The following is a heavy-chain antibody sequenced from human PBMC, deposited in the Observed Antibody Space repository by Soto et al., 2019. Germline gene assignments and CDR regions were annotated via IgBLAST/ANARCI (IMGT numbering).Heavy chain of an antibody. D-gene: IGHD6-19*01. J-gene: IGHJ4*02. CDR3: AKDNRQWLVQKYFDY. CDR1: GFTFSSYA. CDR2: ISGSGGST. V-gene: IGHV3-23*01. Sequence: GGSLRLSCAASGFTFSSYAMSWVRQAPGKGLEWVSAISGSGGSTYYADSVKGRFTISRDNSKNTLYLQMNSLRAEDTAVYYCAKDNRQWLVQKYFDYWGQGTLVTVSS.